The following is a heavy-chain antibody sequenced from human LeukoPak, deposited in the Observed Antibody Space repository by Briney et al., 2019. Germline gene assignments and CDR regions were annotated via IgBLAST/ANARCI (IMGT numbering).Heavy chain of an antibody. CDR2: IRSKANSYAT. D-gene: IGHD3-22*01. CDR3: TSPATSYYYDSSGFNDY. V-gene: IGHV3-73*01. J-gene: IGHJ4*02. Sequence: GGSLRLSCAASGFTFSGSAMHWVRQASGKGLEWVGLIRSKANSYATAYAASVKGRFTISRDDSQTTAYLQMNSLKTEDTAVYYCTSPATSYYYDSSGFNDYWGQGTLVTVSS. CDR1: GFTFSGSA.